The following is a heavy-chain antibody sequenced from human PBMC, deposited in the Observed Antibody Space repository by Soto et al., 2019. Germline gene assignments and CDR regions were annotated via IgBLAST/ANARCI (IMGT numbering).Heavy chain of an antibody. D-gene: IGHD6-19*01. Sequence: PPGSLRLSCAASGFTFSSYWMSWVRQAAGKGLEWVANIKKDGSEKYYVDSVKGRFTISRDNAKNSLYLQMNSLRAEDTAVYYCASFSGWTNAGYSFDYWGQGTLVTVSS. V-gene: IGHV3-7*01. CDR2: IKKDGSEK. CDR1: GFTFSSYW. J-gene: IGHJ4*02. CDR3: ASFSGWTNAGYSFDY.